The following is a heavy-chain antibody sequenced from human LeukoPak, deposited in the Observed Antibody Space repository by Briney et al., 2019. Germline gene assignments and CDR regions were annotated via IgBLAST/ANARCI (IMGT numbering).Heavy chain of an antibody. D-gene: IGHD5-18*01. CDR1: GFRFSTYW. V-gene: IGHV3-7*01. CDR2: IKEDGTWQ. Sequence: GGSLRLSCAVSGFRFSTYWLTWVRQAPGKGPEWVANIKEDGTWQNYVDSVKGRFTISRDNAKNSLYLQMNSLKAEDTGVYYCARGGYADEGLDYWGQGTLVTVSS. CDR3: ARGGYADEGLDY. J-gene: IGHJ4*02.